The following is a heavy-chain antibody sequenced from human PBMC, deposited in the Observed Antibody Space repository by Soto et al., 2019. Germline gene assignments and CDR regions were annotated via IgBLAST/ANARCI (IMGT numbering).Heavy chain of an antibody. J-gene: IGHJ4*02. V-gene: IGHV3-49*03. Sequence: GGSLRLSCTASGFTFGDYAMSWFRQAPGKGLEWVGFIRSKAYGGTTEYAASVKGRFTISRDDSKSIAYLQMNSLKTEDTAVYYCTRDDTYYYDSSGYSPFDYWGQGTLVTVSS. CDR3: TRDDTYYYDSSGYSPFDY. D-gene: IGHD3-22*01. CDR1: GFTFGDYA. CDR2: IRSKAYGGTT.